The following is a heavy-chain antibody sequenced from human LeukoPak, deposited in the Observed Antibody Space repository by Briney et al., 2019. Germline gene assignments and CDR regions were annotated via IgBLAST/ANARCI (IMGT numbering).Heavy chain of an antibody. CDR1: GFTFSSYG. J-gene: IGHJ4*02. CDR3: AKGDYDFWSGLIDY. CDR2: IRYDGSNK. Sequence: PGGSLRLSCAASGFTFSSYGMHWVRQAPGKGLEWVAFIRYDGSNKYYADSVKGRFTISRDNSKNTLYLQMNRLRAEDTAVYYCAKGDYDFWSGLIDYWGQGTLVTVSS. V-gene: IGHV3-30*02. D-gene: IGHD3-3*01.